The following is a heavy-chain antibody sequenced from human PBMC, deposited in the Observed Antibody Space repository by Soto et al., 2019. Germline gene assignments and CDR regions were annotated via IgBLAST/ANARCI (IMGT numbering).Heavy chain of an antibody. D-gene: IGHD5-12*01. Sequence: PSETLSLTCAVSGGSISSGGYYWSWIRQPPGEGLEWVGYIHYSGSTKYNPSLKSRVSMSVDTSENQFSLKLSSVTAADTAVYYCARHKRQDGYNYYFDHWGQGALVTVSS. CDR2: IHYSGST. J-gene: IGHJ4*02. CDR3: ARHKRQDGYNYYFDH. CDR1: GGSISSGGYY. V-gene: IGHV4-61*08.